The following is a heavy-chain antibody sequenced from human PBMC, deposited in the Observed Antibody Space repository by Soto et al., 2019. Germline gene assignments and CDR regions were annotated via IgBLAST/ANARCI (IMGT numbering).Heavy chain of an antibody. Sequence: GPCPTLVNPTQTLTLTCTFSGFSLSTTGVGVSWIRQPPGKALEWLALIYWHDDKRYSPSLKSRLTITKDTSKNQVVLTMTNVDPVDTDTYYCAHRGGATVGLYYFDYWGQEALVTGSS. CDR2: IYWHDDK. J-gene: IGHJ4*02. V-gene: IGHV2-5*01. CDR1: GFSLSTTGVG. CDR3: AHRGGATVGLYYFDY. D-gene: IGHD3-16*01.